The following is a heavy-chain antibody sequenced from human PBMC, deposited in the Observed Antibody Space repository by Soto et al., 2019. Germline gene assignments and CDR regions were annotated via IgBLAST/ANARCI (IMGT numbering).Heavy chain of an antibody. D-gene: IGHD6-13*01. Sequence: VQSGGEVKKPGASVTVSCKPPGYTFSNNGLTWVRQAPGQGLEWRGWIGGYNGNTNYAPKFQGRVTMTADTSTSTAHMELRGLRSDDTAVYYCATAIAATGPADSWGQGTLVTVSS. CDR3: ATAIAATGPADS. J-gene: IGHJ4*02. CDR1: GYTFSNNG. CDR2: IGGYNGNT. V-gene: IGHV1-18*01.